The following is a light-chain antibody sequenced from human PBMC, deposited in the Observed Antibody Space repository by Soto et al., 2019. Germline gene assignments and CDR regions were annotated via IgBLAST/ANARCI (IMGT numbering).Light chain of an antibody. V-gene: IGLV2-18*02. Sequence: QSALTQPPSVSGSPGQSVTISCTGTSSDVGSYNRVSWYQQPPGTAPKLMIYEVTNRPSGVPNRFYASKSGNTASLTISGLQAEDEADYYCTSYTSSRTWVFAGGTKLTVL. J-gene: IGLJ3*02. CDR3: TSYTSSRTWV. CDR2: EVT. CDR1: SSDVGSYNR.